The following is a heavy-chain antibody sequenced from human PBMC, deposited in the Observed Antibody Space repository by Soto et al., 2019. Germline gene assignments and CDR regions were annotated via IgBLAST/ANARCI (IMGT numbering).Heavy chain of an antibody. J-gene: IGHJ6*02. Sequence: SETLSLTCAVSGGSISSSNWWSWVRQPPGKGLEWIGYIYYSGSTNYNPSLKSRVTISVDTSKNQFSLKLSSVTAADTAVYYCARHGVVGATGYYYYGMDVWGQGTTVTVSS. CDR2: IYYSGST. D-gene: IGHD1-26*01. V-gene: IGHV4-4*02. CDR3: ARHGVVGATGYYYYGMDV. CDR1: GGSISSSNW.